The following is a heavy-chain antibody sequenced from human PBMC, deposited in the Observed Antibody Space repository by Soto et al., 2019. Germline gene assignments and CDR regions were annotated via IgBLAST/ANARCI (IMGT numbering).Heavy chain of an antibody. CDR3: ARDGPPGD. CDR1: GDFTTTSY. J-gene: IGHJ4*02. CDR2: IYYTGST. Sequence: PSETLSLTCTVSGDFTTTSYWSWIRQPPGKGLEWIGYIYYTGSTKYNPSLKSRVTISRDTSKNQFSLKLISVTAADTAVYYCARDGPPGDWGQGILVPVSS. V-gene: IGHV4-59*01.